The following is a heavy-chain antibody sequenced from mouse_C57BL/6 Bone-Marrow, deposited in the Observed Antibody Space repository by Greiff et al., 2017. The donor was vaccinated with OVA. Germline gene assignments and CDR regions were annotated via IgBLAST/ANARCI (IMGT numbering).Heavy chain of an antibody. CDR1: GFTFSDYG. V-gene: IGHV5-17*01. CDR2: ISSGSSTI. CDR3: ARGVYYGSSVDY. Sequence: EVNVVESGGGLVKPGGSLKLSCAASGFTFSDYGMHWVRQAPEKGLEWVAYISSGSSTIYYADTVKGRFTISRDNAKNTLFLQMTSLRSEDTAMYYCARGVYYGSSVDYWGQGTTLTVSS. J-gene: IGHJ2*01. D-gene: IGHD1-1*01.